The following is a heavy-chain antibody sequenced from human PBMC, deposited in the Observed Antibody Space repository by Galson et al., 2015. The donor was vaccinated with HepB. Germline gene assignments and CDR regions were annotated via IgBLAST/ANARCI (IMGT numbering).Heavy chain of an antibody. CDR2: ISYDGSNK. V-gene: IGHV3-30*18. J-gene: IGHJ4*02. D-gene: IGHD4-17*01. CDR3: AKDGDYGDYDDY. CDR1: GFTFSSYG. Sequence: SLRLSCAASGFTFSSYGMHWVRQAPGKGLEWVAVISYDGSNKYYADSVKGRFTISRDNSKNTLYLQMNSLRAEDTAVYYCAKDGDYGDYDDYWGQGTLVTVSS.